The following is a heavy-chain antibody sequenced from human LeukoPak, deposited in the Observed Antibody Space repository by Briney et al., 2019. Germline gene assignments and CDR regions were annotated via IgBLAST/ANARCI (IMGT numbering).Heavy chain of an antibody. D-gene: IGHD1-26*01. CDR1: GGSFSGYY. CDR3: ASIIVGATTRFDY. V-gene: IGHV4-34*01. CDR2: INHSGST. J-gene: IGHJ4*02. Sequence: SETLSLTCAVYGGSFSGYYWSWIRRPPGKGLEWIGEINHSGSTNYNPSLKSRVTISVDTSKNQFSLKLSSVTAADTAVYYCASIIVGATTRFDYWGQGTLVTVSS.